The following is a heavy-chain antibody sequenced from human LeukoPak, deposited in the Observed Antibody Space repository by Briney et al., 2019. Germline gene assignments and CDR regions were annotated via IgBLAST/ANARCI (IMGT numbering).Heavy chain of an antibody. CDR2: ISYDGSNK. Sequence: GGSLRLSCAASGFTFSSYGMHWVRQAPGKGLEWVAVISYDGSNKYYADSVKGRFTISRDNSKNTLYLQMNSLRAEDTAVYYCAKDVALRGYDYVWGSYRPSDYWGQGTLVTVSS. V-gene: IGHV3-30*18. J-gene: IGHJ4*02. D-gene: IGHD3-16*02. CDR1: GFTFSSYG. CDR3: AKDVALRGYDYVWGSYRPSDY.